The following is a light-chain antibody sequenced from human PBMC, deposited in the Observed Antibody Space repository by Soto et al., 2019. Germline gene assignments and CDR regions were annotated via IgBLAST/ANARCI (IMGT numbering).Light chain of an antibody. CDR3: QTWGTGIPYV. CDR1: SGHSSYA. Sequence: QSVLTQSPSASASLRASVKLTCTLSSGHSSYAIAWHQQQPEKGPRYLMKLNSDGSHSKGDGIPDRFSGSSSGAERYLTISSLQSEDEADYYCQTWGTGIPYVFGTGTKVTVL. CDR2: LNSDGSH. V-gene: IGLV4-69*01. J-gene: IGLJ1*01.